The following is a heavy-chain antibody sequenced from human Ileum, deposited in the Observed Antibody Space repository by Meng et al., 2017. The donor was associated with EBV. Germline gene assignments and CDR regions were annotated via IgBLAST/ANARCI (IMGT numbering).Heavy chain of an antibody. CDR2: IHHTRGP. CDR3: ASNGAFSLDH. V-gene: IGHV4-4*02. D-gene: IGHD2-8*01. J-gene: IGHJ4*02. Sequence: QVPLQGAGPGWVGPSGTLSLTCRVSGASISNEHWWSWVRQSPGKGLEWIGEIHHTRGPNYNPSLKSRVIISVDKSNNHFSLRLSAVTAADTAVYYCASNGAFSLDHWGQGTLVTVSS. CDR1: GASISNEHW.